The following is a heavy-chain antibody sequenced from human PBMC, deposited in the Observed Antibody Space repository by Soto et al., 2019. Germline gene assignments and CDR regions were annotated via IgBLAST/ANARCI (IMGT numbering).Heavy chain of an antibody. D-gene: IGHD3-3*01. Sequence: GGSLRLSCAASGFPFSSYGMHWVRQAPGKGLEWVAVIWYDGSNKYYADSVKGRFTISRDNSKNTLYLQMNSLRAEDTAVYYCARDREYYDFWSGYYNYYYYGMDVWGQGTTVTVSS. CDR3: ARDREYYDFWSGYYNYYYYGMDV. CDR2: IWYDGSNK. J-gene: IGHJ6*02. V-gene: IGHV3-33*01. CDR1: GFPFSSYG.